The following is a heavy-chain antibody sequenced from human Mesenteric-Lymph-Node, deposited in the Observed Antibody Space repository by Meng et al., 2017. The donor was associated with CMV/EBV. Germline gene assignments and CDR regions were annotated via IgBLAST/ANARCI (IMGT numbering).Heavy chain of an antibody. V-gene: IGHV3-23*01. J-gene: IGHJ4*02. D-gene: IGHD6-19*01. CDR2: ITGNGEIT. Sequence: GESLKISCAVSGFPFSHYALSWVRQAPGKGLEWVSAITGNGEITYYADSVKGRFTISRDNSKNTLFLQINSLRPEDTAVYYCARDSPATIAVAGTLDYWGQGTLVTVSS. CDR1: GFPFSHYA. CDR3: ARDSPATIAVAGTLDY.